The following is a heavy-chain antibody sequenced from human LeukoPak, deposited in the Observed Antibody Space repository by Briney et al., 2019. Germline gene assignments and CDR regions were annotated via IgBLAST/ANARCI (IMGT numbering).Heavy chain of an antibody. V-gene: IGHV4-59*01. D-gene: IGHD3-22*01. CDR3: AREYNYYDSSGWDAFEI. Sequence: PSETLSLTCTVSGGSISTYYWSWIRQPPGKGLEWIGYIYYSGSTNYKPSLKSRVTMSVDTSKNQFSLKLSSVTAADTAVYYCAREYNYYDSSGWDAFEIWGQGTMVTVSS. CDR1: GGSISTYY. CDR2: IYYSGST. J-gene: IGHJ3*02.